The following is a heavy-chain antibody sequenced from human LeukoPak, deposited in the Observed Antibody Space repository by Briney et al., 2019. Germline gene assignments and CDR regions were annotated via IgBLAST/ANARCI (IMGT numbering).Heavy chain of an antibody. D-gene: IGHD3-3*01. J-gene: IGHJ4*02. Sequence: PGGTLRLSCAASGFTFSTYWMGWVRQAPGKGLEWVANIKEDGSEIYYVDSVKGRFTISRDNTKTSLYLQMNSLRAEDTAVYYCARPSFRSGSYFDHWGQGTLVTVSS. CDR1: GFTFSTYW. CDR2: IKEDGSEI. V-gene: IGHV3-7*01. CDR3: ARPSFRSGSYFDH.